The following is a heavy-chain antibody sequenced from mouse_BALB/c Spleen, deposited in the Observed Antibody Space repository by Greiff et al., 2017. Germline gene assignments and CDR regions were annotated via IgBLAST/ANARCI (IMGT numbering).Heavy chain of an antibody. CDR1: GYSITSGYY. CDR3: AREGNYTPYYAMDY. D-gene: IGHD2-1*01. Sequence: ESGPGLVKPSQSLSLTCSVTGYSITSGYYWNWIRQFPGNKLEWMGYISYDGSNNYNPSLKNRISITRDTSKNQFFLKLNSVTTEDTATYYCAREGNYTPYYAMDYWGQGTSVTVSS. V-gene: IGHV3-6*02. CDR2: ISYDGSN. J-gene: IGHJ4*01.